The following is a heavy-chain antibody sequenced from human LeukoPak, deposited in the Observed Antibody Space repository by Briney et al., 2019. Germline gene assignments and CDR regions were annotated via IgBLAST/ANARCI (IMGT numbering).Heavy chain of an antibody. J-gene: IGHJ4*02. CDR2: IYYSGST. V-gene: IGHV4-59*01. CDR1: GGSISSYY. D-gene: IGHD3-9*01. CDR3: AGLHLRYFDWLPTYYFDY. Sequence: KPSETLSLTCTVSGGSISSYYWSWLRQPPGKGLEWIGYIYYSGSTNYNPSLKSRVTISVDTSKNQFSLKLSSVTAAGKPVYYCAGLHLRYFDWLPTYYFDYRGQGTLVTVSS.